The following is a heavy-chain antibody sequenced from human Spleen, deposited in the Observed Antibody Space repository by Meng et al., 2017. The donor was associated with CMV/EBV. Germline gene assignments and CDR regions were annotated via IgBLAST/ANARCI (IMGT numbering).Heavy chain of an antibody. CDR2: IRPDNGNA. CDR3: ARYRNYYELENWFDP. Sequence: ASVKVSCKASGYTFTGYYLHWVRQAPGQGLEWMGWIRPDNGNASYPQNLQGRVTMTIDTSTSTAYMELTSLRSEDTAVYYCARYRNYYELENWFDPWGQGTLVTVSS. J-gene: IGHJ5*02. V-gene: IGHV1-18*04. D-gene: IGHD3-10*01. CDR1: GYTFTGYY.